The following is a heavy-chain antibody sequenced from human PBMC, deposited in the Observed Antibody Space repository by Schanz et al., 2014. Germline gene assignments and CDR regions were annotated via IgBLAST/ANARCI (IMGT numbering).Heavy chain of an antibody. V-gene: IGHV3-23*01. CDR1: GFTFTTYA. J-gene: IGHJ6*02. CDR3: AKDVRPVANTVHFYYMDV. D-gene: IGHD6-19*01. CDR2: ISGSGGDT. Sequence: DVQLLESGGGLVQPGESLRLSCAASGFTFTTYAMTWVRQAPGQGLEWVSTISGSGGDTYPADSVKGRFTISRDNSNNTLYLQMNSLRAEDTAVYYCAKDVRPVANTVHFYYMDVWGQGTTVTVSS.